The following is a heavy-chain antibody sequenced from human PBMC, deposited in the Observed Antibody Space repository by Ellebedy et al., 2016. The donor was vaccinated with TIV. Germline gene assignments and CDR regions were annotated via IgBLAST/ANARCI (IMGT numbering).Heavy chain of an antibody. V-gene: IGHV3-7*03. CDR1: GFIFSTYW. D-gene: IGHD1-1*01. CDR3: ARDAGRREDY. Sequence: GESLKISCAASGFIFSTYWMYWVRQAPGKGLEWVASIKEDGSNKYYVDSVRGRFTLSRDNAENSLYLQVNNLRVEDTALYYCARDAGRREDYWGQGTLVTVSS. J-gene: IGHJ4*02. CDR2: IKEDGSNK.